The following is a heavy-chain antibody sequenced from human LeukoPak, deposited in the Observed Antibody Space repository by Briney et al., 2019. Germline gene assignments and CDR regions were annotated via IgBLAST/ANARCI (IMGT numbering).Heavy chain of an antibody. J-gene: IGHJ6*03. Sequence: GGSLRLSCAASGFTFSDYYMSWVRQAPGKGLEWVSYISSSGSTIYYADSVKGRFTISRDNAKNSLYLQMNSLRAEDTAVYYCARDGVTDYYYYYYMDVWGKGTTVTISS. CDR2: ISSSGSTI. V-gene: IGHV3-11*04. CDR1: GFTFSDYY. CDR3: ARDGVTDYYYYYYMDV. D-gene: IGHD2-21*02.